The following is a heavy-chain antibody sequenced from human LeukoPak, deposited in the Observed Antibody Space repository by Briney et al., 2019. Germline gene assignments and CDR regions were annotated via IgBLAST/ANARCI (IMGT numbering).Heavy chain of an antibody. CDR3: ARDQGPPAGAFDI. V-gene: IGHV1-18*01. D-gene: IGHD1-14*01. Sequence: ASVKVSCKASGYTFTSYGISWVRQAPGQGLEWMGWISAYNGNTNYAQKLQGRVTITADKSTSTAYMELSSLRSEDTAVYYCARDQGPPAGAFDIWGQGTMVTVSS. J-gene: IGHJ3*02. CDR2: ISAYNGNT. CDR1: GYTFTSYG.